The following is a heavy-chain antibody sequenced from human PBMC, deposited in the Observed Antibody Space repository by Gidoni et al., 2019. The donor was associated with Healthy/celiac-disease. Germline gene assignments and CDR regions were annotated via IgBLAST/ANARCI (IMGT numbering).Heavy chain of an antibody. CDR3: ARDSAVVATSSLKGWFDP. J-gene: IGHJ5*02. V-gene: IGHV1-18*04. D-gene: IGHD5-12*01. CDR1: GYTFTSYG. CDR2: ISAYNGNT. Sequence: QVQLVQSGAEVKKPGASVKVSCKASGYTFTSYGISWVRQAPGQGLEWMGWISAYNGNTNYAQKLQGRVTMTTDTSTSTAYMELRSLRSDDTAVYYCARDSAVVATSSLKGWFDPWGQGTLVTVSS.